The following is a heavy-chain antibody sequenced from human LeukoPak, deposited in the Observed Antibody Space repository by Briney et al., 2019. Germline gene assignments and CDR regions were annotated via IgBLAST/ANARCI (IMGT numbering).Heavy chain of an antibody. D-gene: IGHD3-3*01. CDR1: AFTFTFSSYG. J-gene: IGHJ4*02. Sequence: SGRSLRLSCAASAFTFTFSSYGMHWVRQAPGKGLEWVAVIWYDGSNKYYADSVKGRFTISRDNSKNTLYLQMNSLRAEDTAVYYCARDHPYDFWSGYSGALDYWGQGTLVTVSS. V-gene: IGHV3-33*01. CDR2: IWYDGSNK. CDR3: ARDHPYDFWSGYSGALDY.